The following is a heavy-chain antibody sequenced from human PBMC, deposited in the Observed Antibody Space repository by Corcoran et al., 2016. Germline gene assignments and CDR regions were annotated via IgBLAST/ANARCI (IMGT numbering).Heavy chain of an antibody. CDR1: GYSFTSYW. J-gene: IGHJ6*02. D-gene: IGHD3-10*01. V-gene: IGHV5-51*01. CDR2: IYPGDSDT. Sequence: EVQLVQSGAAVKKPGESLKISCKGSGYSFTSYWIGWVRQLTGKGLAWMVIIYPGDSDTRYSPSFQGQVTISADKSISTASLQWSRLKASDTAMYYCARHQRQGFGESSGMDVWGQGTTVTVSS. CDR3: ARHQRQGFGESSGMDV.